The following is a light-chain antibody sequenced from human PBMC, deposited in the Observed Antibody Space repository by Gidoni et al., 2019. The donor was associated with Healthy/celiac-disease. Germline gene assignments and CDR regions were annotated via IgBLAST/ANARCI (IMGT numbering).Light chain of an antibody. CDR3: NSRDSSGNNLVV. CDR2: GKN. Sequence: SSELTQDPAVSVALGQTVRITCHGDSLRSYYASWYQQKPGQAPVLVIYGKNNRPSGIPDRISGSSSGNTASLTITGAQAEDEADYYCNSRDSSGNNLVVFGGGTKLTVL. J-gene: IGLJ2*01. CDR1: SLRSYY. V-gene: IGLV3-19*01.